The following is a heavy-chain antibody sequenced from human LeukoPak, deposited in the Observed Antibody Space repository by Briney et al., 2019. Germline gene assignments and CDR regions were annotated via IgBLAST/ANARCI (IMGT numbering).Heavy chain of an antibody. V-gene: IGHV4-59*12. J-gene: IGHJ4*02. Sequence: SETLSLTCTVSGGSISSYSWSWIRQPPGKGLEWIAYIYYSGSTYYNPSLKSRVTISVDTSKNQFSLKLSSVTAADTAVYYCARDRGGFVGATYYFDYWGQGTLVTVSS. CDR2: IYYSGST. CDR3: ARDRGGFVGATYYFDY. CDR1: GGSISSYS. D-gene: IGHD1-26*01.